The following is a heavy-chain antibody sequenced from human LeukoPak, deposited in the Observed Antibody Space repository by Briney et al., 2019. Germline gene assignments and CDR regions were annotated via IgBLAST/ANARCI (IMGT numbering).Heavy chain of an antibody. CDR1: GGSISRYY. J-gene: IGHJ3*02. V-gene: IGHV4-59*01. D-gene: IGHD1-7*01. Sequence: SETLSLTCTVSGGSISRYYWSWIRQPPGKGLEWIGYIYYSGSTNYNPSLKSRVTISVDTSKNQFSLKPSSVTAADTAVYYCARGPVGGTTYNDGDAFDIWGQGTMVTVSS. CDR3: ARGPVGGTTYNDGDAFDI. CDR2: IYYSGST.